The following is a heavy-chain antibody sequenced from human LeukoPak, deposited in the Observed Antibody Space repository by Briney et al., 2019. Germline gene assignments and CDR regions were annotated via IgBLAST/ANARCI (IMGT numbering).Heavy chain of an antibody. CDR3: ARGLWELLGQYYYYYYYMDV. Sequence: SETLSLTCTVSGYSISSGYYWGWIRQPPGKGLEWIGSIYYSGSTNYNPSLKSRVTISVDTSKNQFSLKLSSVTAADTAVYYCARGLWELLGQYYYYYYYMDVWGKGTTVTVSS. CDR2: IYYSGST. J-gene: IGHJ6*03. D-gene: IGHD1-26*01. V-gene: IGHV4-38-2*02. CDR1: GYSISSGYY.